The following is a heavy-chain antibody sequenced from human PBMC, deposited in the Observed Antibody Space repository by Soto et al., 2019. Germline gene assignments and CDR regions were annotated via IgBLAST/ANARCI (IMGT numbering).Heavy chain of an antibody. D-gene: IGHD2-2*01. CDR3: ARVPDR. Sequence: SETLSLTCTVSGGSINSGDYSWTWIRQPPGKGLEWIGYIYHTGTTYYNPSLKSRVTISVDRSKNQFSLKLSSVTAADTAVYYCARVPDRWGQGTLVTVS. V-gene: IGHV4-30-2*01. CDR1: GGSINSGDYS. CDR2: IYHTGTT. J-gene: IGHJ5*02.